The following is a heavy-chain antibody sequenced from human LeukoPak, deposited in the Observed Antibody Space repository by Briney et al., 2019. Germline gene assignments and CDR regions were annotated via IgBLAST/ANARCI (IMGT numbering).Heavy chain of an antibody. CDR1: GFSFISYW. V-gene: IGHV3-23*01. CDR3: AKAPVTTCSGAYCYPFDY. D-gene: IGHD2-21*01. J-gene: IGHJ4*02. CDR2: ISVSGNT. Sequence: GGSLRLSCAVSGFSFISYWMSWVRQAPGKGLEWVSAISVSGNTYHADSVKGRFTISRDSSKNTLYLQMNRLRAEDAAVYYCAKAPVTTCSGAYCYPFDYWGQGTLVTVSS.